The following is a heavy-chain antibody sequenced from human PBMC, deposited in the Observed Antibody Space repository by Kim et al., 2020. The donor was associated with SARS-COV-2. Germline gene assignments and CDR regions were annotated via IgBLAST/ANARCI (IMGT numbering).Heavy chain of an antibody. CDR2: INPNSGGT. Sequence: ASVKVSCKASGYTFTGYYMHWVRQAPGQGLEWMGWINPNSGGTNYAQKFQGWVTMTRDTSISTAYMELSRLRSDDTAVYYCARMSLCSGGSCYSDDASDIWGQGTMVTVSS. CDR1: GYTFTGYY. V-gene: IGHV1-2*04. CDR3: ARMSLCSGGSCYSDDASDI. J-gene: IGHJ3*02. D-gene: IGHD2-15*01.